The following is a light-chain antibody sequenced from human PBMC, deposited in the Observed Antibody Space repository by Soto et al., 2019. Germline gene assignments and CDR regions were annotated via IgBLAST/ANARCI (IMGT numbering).Light chain of an antibody. Sequence: QSALTQPASVSGSPGQSITISGTGTSSDVGGYKYVSWYQQHPGKAPKLMIYDVSNRPSGVSNRFSGSKSGNTASLTISGLQAEDEADYYCSSYTSSSTLVFGGGTKLTVL. CDR2: DVS. J-gene: IGLJ2*01. CDR3: SSYTSSSTLV. V-gene: IGLV2-14*01. CDR1: SSDVGGYKY.